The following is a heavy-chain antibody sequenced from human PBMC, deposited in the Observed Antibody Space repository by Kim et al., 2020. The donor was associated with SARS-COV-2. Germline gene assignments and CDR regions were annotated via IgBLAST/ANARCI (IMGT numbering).Heavy chain of an antibody. Sequence: SETLSLTYTVSGGSISSSSYYWGWIRQPPGKGLEWIETIYYSGITYYNPSLKSRVTISVDTSKNQFSPKLSSVTAADTAVYYCARDLTYYYGSGSYPRRFDYWGQGTLVTVSS. D-gene: IGHD3-10*01. CDR2: IYYSGIT. V-gene: IGHV4-39*07. CDR1: GGSISSSSYY. CDR3: ARDLTYYYGSGSYPRRFDY. J-gene: IGHJ4*02.